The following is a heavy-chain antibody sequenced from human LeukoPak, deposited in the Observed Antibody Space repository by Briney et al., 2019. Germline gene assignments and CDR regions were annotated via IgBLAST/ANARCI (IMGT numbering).Heavy chain of an antibody. D-gene: IGHD3-22*01. CDR2: ITSSGSAI. J-gene: IGHJ4*02. V-gene: IGHV3-21*05. CDR3: ARGRTYDTSGYYVDY. Sequence: GSLRLSCAASGFTFSSYSMNWVRQTPGKGLEWVSYITSSGSAISYADSVKGRFTISRDNAKNSVYLQMNSLRAEDTAVYYCARGRTYDTSGYYVDYWGQGTLVTVSS. CDR1: GFTFSSYS.